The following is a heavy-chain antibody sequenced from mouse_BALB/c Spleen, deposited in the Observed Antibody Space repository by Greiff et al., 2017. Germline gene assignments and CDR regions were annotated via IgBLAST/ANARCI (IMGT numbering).Heavy chain of an antibody. Sequence: EVKLQESGPSLVKPSQTLSLTCSVTGDSITSGYWNWIRKFPGNKLEYMGYISYSGSTYYNPSLKSRISITRDTSKNQYYLQLNSVTTEDTATYYCARWGGNYVGAMDYWGQGTSVTVSS. CDR3: ARWGGNYVGAMDY. V-gene: IGHV3-8*02. J-gene: IGHJ4*01. CDR1: GDSITSGY. D-gene: IGHD2-1*01. CDR2: ISYSGST.